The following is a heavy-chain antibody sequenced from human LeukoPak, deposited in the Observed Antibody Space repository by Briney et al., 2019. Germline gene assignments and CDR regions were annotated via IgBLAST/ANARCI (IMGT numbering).Heavy chain of an antibody. CDR3: VRVLSGRGSLYSYYYYMDV. Sequence: ASVKVSCKASGYTFTGYSLHWVRQAPGQGLEWMGWINPNSGGTNCAQKFQGRVTMTRDTSTSTAYMELSSLRSEDTAVYYCVRVLSGRGSLYSYYYYMDVWGKGTTVTISS. CDR1: GYTFTGYS. V-gene: IGHV1-2*02. CDR2: INPNSGGT. J-gene: IGHJ6*03. D-gene: IGHD3-10*01.